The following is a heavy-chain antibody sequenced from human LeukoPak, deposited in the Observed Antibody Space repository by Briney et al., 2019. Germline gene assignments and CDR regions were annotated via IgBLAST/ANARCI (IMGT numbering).Heavy chain of an antibody. J-gene: IGHJ4*02. CDR1: GGSISSGNYH. CDR3: AKHPTRRDVYDHLDY. D-gene: IGHD5/OR15-5a*01. Sequence: SETLSLTCTVSGGSISSGNYHLAWMPQPPGKGPEWIGSMFYSGRTYYNPSLKSRVTISVDTSKNQFSLKVTSVTAADTAVYYCAKHPTRRDVYDHLDYWGQGTLVTVSS. V-gene: IGHV4-39*01. CDR2: MFYSGRT.